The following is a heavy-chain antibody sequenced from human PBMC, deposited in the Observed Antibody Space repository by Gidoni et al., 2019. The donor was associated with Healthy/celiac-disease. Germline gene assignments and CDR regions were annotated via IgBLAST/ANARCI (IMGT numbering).Heavy chain of an antibody. J-gene: IGHJ6*02. D-gene: IGHD3-22*01. V-gene: IGHV3-23*01. CDR1: GFTFSIYA. CDR3: ETGYYDSPRDYYYYGMDV. CDR2: ISGSGGST. Sequence: EVQLLESGGGLVQPGGSLRLSCAASGFTFSIYAMSWVRQAPGKGLEWVSAISGSGGSTYYADSVKGRFTISRDNSKNTLYLQMNSLRAEDTAVYYCETGYYDSPRDYYYYGMDVWGQGTTVTVSS.